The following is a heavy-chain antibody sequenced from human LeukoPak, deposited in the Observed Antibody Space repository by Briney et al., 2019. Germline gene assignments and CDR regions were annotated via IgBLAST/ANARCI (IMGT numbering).Heavy chain of an antibody. D-gene: IGHD3-9*01. J-gene: IGHJ3*02. CDR2: IYTSGST. CDR1: GGSISSGSYY. V-gene: IGHV4-61*02. Sequence: SQTLSLTCTVSGGSISSGSYYWSWIRQPAGKGLEWIGRIYTSGSTNYNPSLKSRVTISVDTSKNQFSLKLSSVTAADTAVYYCARGLRYFDWYHDAFDIWGQGTMVTVSS. CDR3: ARGLRYFDWYHDAFDI.